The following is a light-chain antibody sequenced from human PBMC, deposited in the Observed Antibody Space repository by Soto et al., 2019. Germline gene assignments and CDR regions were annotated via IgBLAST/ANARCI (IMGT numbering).Light chain of an antibody. CDR3: SSYTSSSTGVV. J-gene: IGLJ2*01. CDR2: EVS. V-gene: IGLV2-14*01. Sequence: QSVLTQPASVSGSPGQSITISCPGTSSDVGGYNYVSWYQQHPGKAPKLMIYEVSNRPSGVSNRFSGSKSGNTASLTISGLQAEDEADYYCSSYTSSSTGVVFGGGTKLTVL. CDR1: SSDVGGYNY.